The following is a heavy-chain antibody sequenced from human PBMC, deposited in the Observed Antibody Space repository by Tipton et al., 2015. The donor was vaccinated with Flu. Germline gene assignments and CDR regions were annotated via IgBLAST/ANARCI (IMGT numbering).Heavy chain of an antibody. Sequence: LRLSCTVSGGSISSGGAYWTWIRQHPGKGLEWIGEINHSGSTNYNPSLKSRVTISVDTSKNQFSLKVRSLTAADTAVYYCARGSGYANVYLDYWGRGNLVTVSS. J-gene: IGHJ4*02. CDR2: INHSGST. V-gene: IGHV4-31*03. D-gene: IGHD5-12*01. CDR3: ARGSGYANVYLDY. CDR1: GGSISSGGAY.